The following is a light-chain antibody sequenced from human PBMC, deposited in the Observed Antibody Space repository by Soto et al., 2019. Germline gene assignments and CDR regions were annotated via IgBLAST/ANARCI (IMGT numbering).Light chain of an antibody. V-gene: IGKV3-11*01. CDR1: QSVNSR. Sequence: EMVLRQYPGTLSLAPGEKATLSCRASQSVNSRLAWYQHKPGQPPRLLIYDASYRPTGVPGRFSGSGSGKDFTLTIRRLEPEDLAVYSCQERSRWPPVNCGQGTRLEIK. CDR2: DAS. CDR3: QERSRWPPVN. J-gene: IGKJ5*01.